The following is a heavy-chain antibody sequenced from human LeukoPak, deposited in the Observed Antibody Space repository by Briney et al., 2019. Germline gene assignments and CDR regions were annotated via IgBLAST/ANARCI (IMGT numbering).Heavy chain of an antibody. V-gene: IGHV4-38-2*01. CDR2: IFHSGIA. CDR3: ARYDSRGSTSTRFDY. Sequence: SETLSLTCAVSNYPITSDYYWVWIRQPPGQGLEWIGQIFHSGIAHYNPSLKSRVTMSVDTSKNHFSLKLTSVTAADAAVYYCARYDSRGSTSTRFDYWGQGILVTISS. D-gene: IGHD3-16*01. CDR1: NYPITSDYY. J-gene: IGHJ4*02.